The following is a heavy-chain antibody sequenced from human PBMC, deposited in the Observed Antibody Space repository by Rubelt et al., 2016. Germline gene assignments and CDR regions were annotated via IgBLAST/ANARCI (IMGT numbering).Heavy chain of an antibody. V-gene: IGHV3-7*03. D-gene: IGHD2-2*03. CDR1: GFIFSTYW. J-gene: IGHJ4*02. CDR2: IRQVGNEK. CDR3: ARDGYGNTRAVNTIDY. Sequence: GGSLRLSCSASGFIFSTYWMTWVRQAPGKGLEWVANIRQVGNEKYYVDSVKGRFTISRDNAQNSLYLQMNSLRAGHTAIYYCARDGYGNTRAVNTIDYWGQGTPVTVSS.